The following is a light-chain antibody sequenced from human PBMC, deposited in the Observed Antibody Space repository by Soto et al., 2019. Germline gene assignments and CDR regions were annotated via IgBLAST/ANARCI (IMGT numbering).Light chain of an antibody. J-gene: IGKJ5*01. V-gene: IGKV3-20*01. CDR1: QSLSKS. CDR2: GAS. Sequence: EIGLKQSPATLSLYPGERATLSCRASQSLSKSLVWYQQKPGQAPRLLIDGASNRATGIPARFSGSGSATDFTLTISRLEPEDFALYYCQQYGSSPITFGQRTRLEI. CDR3: QQYGSSPIT.